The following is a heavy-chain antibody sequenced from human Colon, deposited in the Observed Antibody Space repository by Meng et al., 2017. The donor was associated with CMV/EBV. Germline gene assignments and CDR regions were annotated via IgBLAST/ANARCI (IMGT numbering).Heavy chain of an antibody. D-gene: IGHD2-2*01. CDR2: LSRTSSHT. Sequence: GESLKISCAASGFTFSTYAMTWVRQAPGKGLEWVSPLSRTSSHTYYADSVKGRFTISRDNAKNSLYLQMNSLRAEDTAVYYCARESLSYQREGPLDIWGQGTLVTVSS. CDR1: GFTFSTYA. J-gene: IGHJ4*02. CDR3: ARESLSYQREGPLDI. V-gene: IGHV3-21*01.